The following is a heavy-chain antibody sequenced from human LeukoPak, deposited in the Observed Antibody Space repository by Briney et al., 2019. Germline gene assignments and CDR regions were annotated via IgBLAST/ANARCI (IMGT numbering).Heavy chain of an antibody. Sequence: GGPLRLSCAASGFPFSDYYMSWIRQAPGKALEWVSSISGTGYAIYYADYVKGRFTISRDNVKHSLDLQMNSLRTEDTAVYYCARDSNSGIFWGQGALVTVSS. CDR3: ARDSNSGIF. CDR2: ISGTGYAI. V-gene: IGHV3-11*01. CDR1: GFPFSDYY. J-gene: IGHJ4*02. D-gene: IGHD3-10*01.